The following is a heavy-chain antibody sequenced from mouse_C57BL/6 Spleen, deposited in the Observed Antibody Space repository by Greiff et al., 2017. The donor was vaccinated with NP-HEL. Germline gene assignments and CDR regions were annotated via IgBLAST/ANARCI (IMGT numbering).Heavy chain of an antibody. CDR2: INYDGSST. CDR1: GFTFSDYY. J-gene: IGHJ2*01. D-gene: IGHD1-1*01. V-gene: IGHV5-16*01. CDR3: AREGRITTVAGYFDY. Sequence: EVKLVESEGGLVQPGSSMKLSCTASGFTFSDYYMAWVRQVPEKGLEWVANINYDGSSTYYLDSLKSRFIISRDNAKNILYLQMSSLKSEDTATYYCAREGRITTVAGYFDYWGQGTTLTVSS.